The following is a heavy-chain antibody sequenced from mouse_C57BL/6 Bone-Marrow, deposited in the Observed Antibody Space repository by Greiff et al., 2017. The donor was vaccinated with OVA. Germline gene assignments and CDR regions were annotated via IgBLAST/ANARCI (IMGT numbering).Heavy chain of an antibody. CDR1: GYTFTSYW. CDR3: ARGLLPDYYAMDY. CDR2: IYPGSGST. D-gene: IGHD2-3*01. Sequence: VQLQQPGAELVKPGASVKMSCKASGYTFTSYWITWVKQRPGQGLEWIGDIYPGSGSTNYNEKFKSKATLTVATSSSTAYMQLSSLTSEDSAVYYCARGLLPDYYAMDYWGQGTTGTVSS. V-gene: IGHV1-55*01. J-gene: IGHJ4*01.